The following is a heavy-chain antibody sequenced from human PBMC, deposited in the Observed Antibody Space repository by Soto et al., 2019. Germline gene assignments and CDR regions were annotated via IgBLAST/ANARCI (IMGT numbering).Heavy chain of an antibody. D-gene: IGHD2-15*01. V-gene: IGHV3-23*01. J-gene: IGHJ5*02. Sequence: EVQLLESGGGLVQPGGSLRLSCAASGFTFSSYAMSWVRQAPGKGLEWVSAISGSGGSTYYADSVKGRFTISRDNSKNTLYLQMNSLRAEDTAVYYCAKASLLGYCSGGSCPGGPRGQGTLVTVSS. CDR3: AKASLLGYCSGGSCPGGP. CDR1: GFTFSSYA. CDR2: ISGSGGST.